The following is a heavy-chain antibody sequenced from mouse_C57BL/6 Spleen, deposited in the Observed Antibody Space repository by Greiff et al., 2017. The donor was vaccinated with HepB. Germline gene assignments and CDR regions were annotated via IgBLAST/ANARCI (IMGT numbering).Heavy chain of an antibody. CDR1: GYSITSGYY. V-gene: IGHV3-6*01. J-gene: IGHJ3*01. CDR3: ARERDERAWFAY. Sequence: EVKLMESGPGLVKPSQSLSLTCSVTGYSITSGYYWNWIRQFPGNKLEWMGYISYDGSNNYNPSLKNRISITRDTSKKQFFLKLNSVTTEDTATYYCARERDERAWFAYWGQGTLVTVSA. CDR2: ISYDGSN.